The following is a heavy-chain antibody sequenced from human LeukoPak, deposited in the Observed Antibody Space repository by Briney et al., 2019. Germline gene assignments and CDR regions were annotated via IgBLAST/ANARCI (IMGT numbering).Heavy chain of an antibody. J-gene: IGHJ4*02. V-gene: IGHV3-23*01. CDR3: AEDQRF. CDR2: IRGSGDTT. D-gene: IGHD3-3*01. Sequence: GSLRLSCAASGFNYAINWVRQAPGKGLEWVSGIRGSGDTTYYADSVEGRFTISRDSFKNTFYLQVNSLRAEDTAIYYCAEDQRFWGQGTPVTVSS. CDR1: GFNYA.